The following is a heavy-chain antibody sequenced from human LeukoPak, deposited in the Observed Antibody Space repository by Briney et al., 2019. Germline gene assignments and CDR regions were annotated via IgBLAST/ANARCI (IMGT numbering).Heavy chain of an antibody. D-gene: IGHD6-6*01. J-gene: IGHJ4*02. V-gene: IGHV3-21*01. CDR1: RFTFSTYS. Sequence: GGSLRLSCAASRFTFSTYSMNWVRQAPGKGLEWVSSISGSSDYIYYADSVKGRFTISRDNAKNSLFLQMNSLRAEDTAVYYCARVGSSSSPFDYWGQGTLVTVSS. CDR2: ISGSSDYI. CDR3: ARVGSSSSPFDY.